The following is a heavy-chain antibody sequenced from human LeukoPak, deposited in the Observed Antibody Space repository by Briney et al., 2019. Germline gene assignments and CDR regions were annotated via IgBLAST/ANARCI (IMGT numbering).Heavy chain of an antibody. J-gene: IGHJ4*02. Sequence: GGSLRLSCAASGFTFSSYWMSSVRQIPGKGLERVGRIESKTDGETTDYATPVKDRFIISRDDSTNTLYLQMNSLKSEDTAVYYCSTYGSGRKFDYWGQGTLVTVSS. CDR3: STYGSGRKFDY. D-gene: IGHD3-10*01. CDR2: IESKTDGETT. CDR1: GFTFSSYW. V-gene: IGHV3-15*04.